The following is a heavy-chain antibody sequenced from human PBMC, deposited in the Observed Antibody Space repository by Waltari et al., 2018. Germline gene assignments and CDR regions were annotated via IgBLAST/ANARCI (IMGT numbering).Heavy chain of an antibody. CDR1: GGSISSHY. V-gene: IGHV3-7*01. D-gene: IGHD3-3*01. CDR2: TKGDGSEK. J-gene: IGHJ4*02. Sequence: VQLQESGPGLVKPSETLSLTCTVSGGSISSHYWSWVRQAPGKGLEWVANTKGDGSEKHYVDSVKGRFTISRDNAKNSLYLQMNSLRLEDTAVYYCASTGGDPFWSGLSGPFDFWGQGTLVTVSS. CDR3: ASTGGDPFWSGLSGPFDF.